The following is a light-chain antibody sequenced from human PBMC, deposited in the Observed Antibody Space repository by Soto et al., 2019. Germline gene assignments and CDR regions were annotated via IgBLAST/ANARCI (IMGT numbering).Light chain of an antibody. CDR2: DVT. J-gene: IGLJ1*01. CDR3: CSFAGNYIYV. CDR1: YSDVGAYNY. V-gene: IGLV2-11*01. Sequence: QSVLTQPRSVSGSPGQSVTISCTVTYSDVGAYNYVSWYQQHPNKAPKLMIYDVTERPSGVPDRFSGSKSGNTASLTISGLQADDEADYYCCSFAGNYIYVFGTGTKVTVL.